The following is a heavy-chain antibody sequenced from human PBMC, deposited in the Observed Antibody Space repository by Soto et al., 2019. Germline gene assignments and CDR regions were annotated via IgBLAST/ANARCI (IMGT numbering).Heavy chain of an antibody. J-gene: IGHJ4*02. V-gene: IGHV4-4*02. CDR1: GGSISSTYW. D-gene: IGHD6-19*01. CDR3: ASYTSGWYHNY. CDR2: IYHSGTT. Sequence: SETLSLTCAVSGGSISSTYWWSCVRQSPEKGLEWIGEIYHSGTTNYNPSLKSRVTISVDKSENQFSLKLSSVTAADTAVYYCASYTSGWYHNYWGQGTLVTVSS.